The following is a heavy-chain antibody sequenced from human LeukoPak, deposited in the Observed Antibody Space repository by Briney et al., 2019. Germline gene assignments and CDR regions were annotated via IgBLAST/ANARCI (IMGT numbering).Heavy chain of an antibody. CDR2: ISGSGGST. Sequence: GGSLRLSCAASRLTFSSYGMSWVRQAPGKGLEWVSLISGSGGSTYYADSVKGLFTISRDNSRNTLYLQMNSLRAEDTAVYYCAKADYSSSSGYYYYGIDVWGQGTTVTVSS. J-gene: IGHJ6*02. V-gene: IGHV3-23*01. D-gene: IGHD6-6*01. CDR1: RLTFSSYG. CDR3: AKADYSSSSGYYYYGIDV.